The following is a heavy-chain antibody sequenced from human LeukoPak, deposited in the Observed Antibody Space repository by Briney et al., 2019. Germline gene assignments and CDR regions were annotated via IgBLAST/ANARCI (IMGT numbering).Heavy chain of an antibody. V-gene: IGHV3-7*03. CDR1: GFTFSSYW. CDR2: IKQDGSEK. Sequence: GGSLRLSCAASGFTFSSYWMSWVRQAPGKGLEWVANIKQDGSEKYYVDSVKGRFTISRDNAKNSLYLQMNSLRSEDTAVYYCARVFGSGWSYYMDVWGKGTTVTVSS. CDR3: ARVFGSGWSYYMDV. J-gene: IGHJ6*03. D-gene: IGHD6-19*01.